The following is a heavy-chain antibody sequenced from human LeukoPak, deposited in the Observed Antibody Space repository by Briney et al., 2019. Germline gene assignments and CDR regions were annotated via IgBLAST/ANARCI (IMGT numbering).Heavy chain of an antibody. CDR1: GYSFTSFW. J-gene: IGHJ3*01. Sequence: GESLKISCKASGYSFTSFWIGWVRQMPGRGLVWMGIIYPGDSDTRFSPSFQGQVTISADKSISTAYLQWNSLKASDTAMYYCARPNITSYYDSRGYDAFDVWGQGTIVTVSS. V-gene: IGHV5-51*01. CDR2: IYPGDSDT. D-gene: IGHD3-22*01. CDR3: ARPNITSYYDSRGYDAFDV.